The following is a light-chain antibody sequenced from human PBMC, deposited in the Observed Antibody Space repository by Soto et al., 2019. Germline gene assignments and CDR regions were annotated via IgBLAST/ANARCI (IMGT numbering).Light chain of an antibody. CDR2: DAS. CDR3: QQRSNLYT. Sequence: EIVLTQSPATLSLSPGERATLSCRASQSVSSYLAWYQQKPGQAPRLLIYDASNRATGIPARFSGSGSGTDFTLTIRSLEPEDFAVYYSQQRSNLYTFGQGTKLEIK. CDR1: QSVSSY. J-gene: IGKJ2*01. V-gene: IGKV3-11*01.